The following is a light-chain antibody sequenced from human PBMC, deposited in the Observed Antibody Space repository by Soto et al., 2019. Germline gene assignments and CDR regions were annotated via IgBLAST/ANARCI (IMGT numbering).Light chain of an antibody. V-gene: IGLV1-40*01. J-gene: IGLJ3*02. CDR3: QSYDSSLRGLV. CDR1: SSNIGAGFD. Sequence: QSVLTQPPSVSGAPGQRVSFSCTGSSSNIGAGFDVDWYQQLPGTSPKLLIYRNTIRPSGVPDRFSGSRSGTSASLAITGLQAEDEADYYCQSYDSSLRGLVFGGGTKLTV. CDR2: RNT.